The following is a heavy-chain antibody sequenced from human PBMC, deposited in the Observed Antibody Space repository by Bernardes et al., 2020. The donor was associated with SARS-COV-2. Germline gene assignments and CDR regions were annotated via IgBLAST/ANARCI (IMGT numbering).Heavy chain of an antibody. Sequence: GGSLRLSCAASGFTFSDYYMSWIRQAPGKGLEWVSYISSSSSYTNYADSVKGRFTISRDNSKNTLYLQMNSLRAEDTAMYFCARALSVGYDYWGQGTLVTVSS. CDR3: ARALSVGYDY. CDR1: GFTFSDYY. D-gene: IGHD1-26*01. J-gene: IGHJ4*02. V-gene: IGHV3-11*06. CDR2: ISSSSSYT.